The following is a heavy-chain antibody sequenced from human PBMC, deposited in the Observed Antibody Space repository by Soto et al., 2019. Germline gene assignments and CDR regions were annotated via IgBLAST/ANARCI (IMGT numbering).Heavy chain of an antibody. CDR2: ISYDGSNK. CDR3: ASLGGLGGPGTNNWFDP. CDR1: GFTFGGYY. V-gene: IGHV3-30-3*01. D-gene: IGHD3-16*01. Sequence: PGGSLRLSCAASGFTFGGYYMCWVRQAPGQGLERVSVISYDGSNKYYEDTVKARFTIYSDNSNTTLYLQMDSLRAEDTAVYYCASLGGLGGPGTNNWFDPWGQGTLVPVSS. J-gene: IGHJ5*02.